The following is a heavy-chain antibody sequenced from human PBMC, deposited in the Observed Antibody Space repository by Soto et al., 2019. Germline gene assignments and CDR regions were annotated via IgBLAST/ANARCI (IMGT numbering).Heavy chain of an antibody. CDR1: GFTFSSYA. V-gene: IGHV3-30-3*01. CDR3: ARDIVVVVAATGGLDY. CDR2: ISYDGSNK. D-gene: IGHD2-15*01. J-gene: IGHJ4*02. Sequence: GGSLRLSCAASGFTFSSYAMHWVRQAPGKGLEWVAVISYDGSNKYYADSVKGRFTISRDNSKNTLYLQMNSLRAEDTAVYYCARDIVVVVAATGGLDYWGQGTLVTVSS.